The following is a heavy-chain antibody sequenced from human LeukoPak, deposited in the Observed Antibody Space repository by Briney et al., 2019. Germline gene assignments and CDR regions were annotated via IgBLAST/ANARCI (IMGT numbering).Heavy chain of an antibody. CDR3: TTDKDSGDFGLDY. V-gene: IGHV3-15*01. D-gene: IGHD4-17*01. J-gene: IGHJ4*02. CDR1: GFTGSNAW. Sequence: GGSLRLSCAASGFTGSNAWMSWLRQAPGKGLEWVGHIKHETDGGTTDYAAPVKGRFTISRDDSKDTLYLQLNSLKLEDTAVYYCTTDKDSGDFGLDYWGQGTLVTVSS. CDR2: IKHETDGGTT.